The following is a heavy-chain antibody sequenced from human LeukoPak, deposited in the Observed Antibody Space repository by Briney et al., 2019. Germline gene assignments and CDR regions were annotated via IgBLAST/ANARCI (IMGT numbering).Heavy chain of an antibody. CDR2: INPNSGGT. CDR3: ARDSRYDNWAYYYYMDV. CDR1: GYTFTGYY. V-gene: IGHV1-2*02. J-gene: IGHJ6*03. D-gene: IGHD1-1*01. Sequence: ASVKVSCKASGYTFTGYYMHWVRQAPGQGLEWMGWINPNSGGTNYAQKFQGRVTMTRDTSISTAYMELSRLRSDDTAVYYCARDSRYDNWAYYYYMDVWGKGTTVTVSS.